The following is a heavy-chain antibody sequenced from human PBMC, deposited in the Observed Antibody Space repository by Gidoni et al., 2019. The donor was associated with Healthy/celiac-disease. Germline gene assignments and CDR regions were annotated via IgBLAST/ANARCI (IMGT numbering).Heavy chain of an antibody. CDR2: RCYDGSNK. CDR1: GVTFSSYA. J-gene: IGHJ4*02. V-gene: IGHV3-30-3*01. D-gene: IGHD1-26*01. Sequence: QVQLVVSGGGVVQPGRSLRLSGAASGVTFSSYAMHWVRQAPGKGLGWVAVRCYDGSNKYYADSVKGRFTISRDNSKNTLYLQMNSLRAGDTAVYYCARGSGTQGFDYWGQGTLVTVSS. CDR3: ARGSGTQGFDY.